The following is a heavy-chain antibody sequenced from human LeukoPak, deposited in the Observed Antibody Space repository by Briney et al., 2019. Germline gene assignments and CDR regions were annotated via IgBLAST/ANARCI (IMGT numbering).Heavy chain of an antibody. Sequence: GGSLRLSCAASGFTFSDAWMTWVRQAPGKGLEWVSVIYSGGSTYYADSVKGRFTISRDNSENTLYLQMNSLRAEDTAVYYCAREEIAVAGSTYFDYWGQGTLVTVSS. CDR2: IYSGGST. CDR3: AREEIAVAGSTYFDY. CDR1: GFTFSDAW. D-gene: IGHD6-19*01. V-gene: IGHV3-53*01. J-gene: IGHJ4*02.